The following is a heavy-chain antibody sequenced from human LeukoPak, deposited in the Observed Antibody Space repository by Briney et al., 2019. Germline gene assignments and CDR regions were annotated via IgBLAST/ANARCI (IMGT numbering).Heavy chain of an antibody. Sequence: SETLSLTCTVSDSSITSTYYWAWFRQPPGKGLEWIATVFRLQTVRTFNNPSLESRVTVSLDPSQNQFSLNLTSVTAADTALYFCARVLHAPYLSDSWGQGTLVTVSS. CDR2: VFRLQTVRT. V-gene: IGHV4-38-2*02. J-gene: IGHJ4*02. D-gene: IGHD2-8*01. CDR1: DSSITSTYY. CDR3: ARVLHAPYLSDS.